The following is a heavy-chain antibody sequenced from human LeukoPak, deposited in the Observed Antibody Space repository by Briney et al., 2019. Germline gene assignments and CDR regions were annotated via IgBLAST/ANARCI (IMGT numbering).Heavy chain of an antibody. D-gene: IGHD3-10*01. V-gene: IGHV1-24*01. CDR1: GYTLTELS. J-gene: IGHJ4*02. CDR2: FDPEDGET. CDR3: ATDTSMVRGVIFHY. Sequence: GASVKVSCKVSGYTLTELSMHWVRQAPGKGLEWMGGFDPEDGETIYAQKFQGRVTMTEDTSTDTAYMELSSPRSEDTAVYYCATDTSMVRGVIFHYWGQGTLVTVSS.